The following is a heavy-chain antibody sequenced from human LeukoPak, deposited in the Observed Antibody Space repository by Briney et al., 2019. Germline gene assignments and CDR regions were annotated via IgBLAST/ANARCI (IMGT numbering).Heavy chain of an antibody. J-gene: IGHJ6*04. CDR3: AAGVVVAAPYYYGMDV. D-gene: IGHD2-15*01. CDR2: IVVGSGNT. Sequence: SVKVSCKASGFTFTSSAVQWVRQARGQRLEWIGWIVVGSGNTNYAQKFQGRVTITRDRSTSTAYMQRSSLGSEDTAVYYCAAGVVVAAPYYYGMDVWGKGTTVTVSS. CDR1: GFTFTSSA. V-gene: IGHV1-58*01.